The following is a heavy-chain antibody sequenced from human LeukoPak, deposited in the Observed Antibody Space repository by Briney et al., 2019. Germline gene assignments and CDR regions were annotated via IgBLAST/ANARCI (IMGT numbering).Heavy chain of an antibody. CDR3: ARRQYFYGSGSHYWADFDR. CDR2: IKEDGSEK. D-gene: IGHD3-10*01. Sequence: TGGSLRLSCAASEFTFSAYWMSWVRQAPGKGLEWVASIKEDGSEKYYVDSVKGRFTISRDNAKNSLYLQMNSLRAEDTAVYYCARRQYFYGSGSHYWADFDRWGQGTLVTVSS. V-gene: IGHV3-7*01. J-gene: IGHJ4*02. CDR1: EFTFSAYW.